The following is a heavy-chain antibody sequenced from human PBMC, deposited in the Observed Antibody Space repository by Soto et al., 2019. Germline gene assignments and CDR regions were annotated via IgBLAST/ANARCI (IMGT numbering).Heavy chain of an antibody. CDR2: VYYSRST. J-gene: IGHJ3*02. CDR1: GDSISSSSYY. CDR3: ARHADSGGQECGFHI. V-gene: IGHV4-39*01. D-gene: IGHD3-22*01. Sequence: QLQLQESGPGLVKPSETLSLTCTVSGDSISSSSYYWGWIRQPPGKGLEWIGSVYYSRSTYFNPSLKSRVTISVDTSKNQFSLKLSSVTAADTAVYYCARHADSGGQECGFHIWGQGTMVTVSS.